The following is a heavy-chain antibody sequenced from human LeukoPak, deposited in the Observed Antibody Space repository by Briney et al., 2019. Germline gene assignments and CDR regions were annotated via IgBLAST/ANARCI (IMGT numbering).Heavy chain of an antibody. CDR3: AREYSSFEY. Sequence: SETLSLTCTVSGGSISGYYWHWIRQPPGMGLEWIGYINYSGSTDYKPSLKSRVTISVDTSNNQFSLNLRSVTAADTAVYYCAREYSSFEYWGRGILVTVSS. J-gene: IGHJ4*02. V-gene: IGHV4-59*01. D-gene: IGHD3-22*01. CDR2: INYSGST. CDR1: GGSISGYY.